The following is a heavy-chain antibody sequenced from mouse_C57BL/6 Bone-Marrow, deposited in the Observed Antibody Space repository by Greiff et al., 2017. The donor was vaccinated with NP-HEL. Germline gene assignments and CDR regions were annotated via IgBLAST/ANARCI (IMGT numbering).Heavy chain of an antibody. D-gene: IGHD5-5*01. CDR3: ARGRGGLVGLPYFDY. CDR1: GYSITSGYY. CDR2: ISYDGSN. J-gene: IGHJ2*01. V-gene: IGHV3-6*01. Sequence: EVKLVESGPGLVKPSQSLSLTCSVTGYSITSGYYWNWIRQFPGNKLEWMGYISYDGSNNYNPSLKNRISITRDTSKNQFFLKLNSVTTEDTATYYCARGRGGLVGLPYFDYWGQGTTLTVAS.